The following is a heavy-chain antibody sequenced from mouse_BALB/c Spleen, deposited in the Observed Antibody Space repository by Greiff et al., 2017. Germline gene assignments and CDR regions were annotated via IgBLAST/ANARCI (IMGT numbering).Heavy chain of an antibody. CDR2: IWSGGST. J-gene: IGHJ4*01. V-gene: IGHV2-2*02. CDR1: GFSLTSYG. Sequence: QGQLKQSGPGLVQPSQSLSITCTVSGFSLTSYGVHWVRQSPGKGLEWLGVIWSGGSTDYNAAFISRLSISKDNSKSQVFFKMNSLQANDTAIYYCARGYGSSLYAMDYWGQGTSVTVSS. D-gene: IGHD1-1*01. CDR3: ARGYGSSLYAMDY.